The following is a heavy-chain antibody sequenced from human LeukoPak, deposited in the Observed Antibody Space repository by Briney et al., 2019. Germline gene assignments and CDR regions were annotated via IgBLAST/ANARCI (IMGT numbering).Heavy chain of an antibody. CDR1: GYTFTTNA. V-gene: IGHV1-8*03. J-gene: IGHJ4*02. Sequence: GASVKVSCKASGYTFTTNAMNWVRQATGQGLEWMGWMNPNSGNTGYAQKFQGRVTITRNTSISTAYMELSSLRSEDTAVYYCARRGGYCTNGVCYLHYFDYWGQGTLVTAYS. CDR2: MNPNSGNT. D-gene: IGHD2-8*01. CDR3: ARRGGYCTNGVCYLHYFDY.